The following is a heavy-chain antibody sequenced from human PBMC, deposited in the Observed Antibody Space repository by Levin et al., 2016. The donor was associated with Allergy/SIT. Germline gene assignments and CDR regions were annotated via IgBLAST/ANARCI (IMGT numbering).Heavy chain of an antibody. D-gene: IGHD5-12*01. CDR2: IYPDDSDT. CDR3: ARMPSGNGYMFGLDV. Sequence: GESLKISCQGSGYRPPNYWIAWVRQAPGKGLEYVGIIYPDDSDTRLSPSFQGQVTMSADTSINTAYLQWTSVRASDTAIYYCARMPSGNGYMFGLDVWGQGTLVTASS. J-gene: IGHJ4*02. CDR1: GYRPPNYW. V-gene: IGHV5-51*01.